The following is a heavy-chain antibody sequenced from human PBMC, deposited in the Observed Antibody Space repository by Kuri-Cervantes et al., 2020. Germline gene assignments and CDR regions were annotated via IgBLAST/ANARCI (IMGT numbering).Heavy chain of an antibody. J-gene: IGHJ5*02. Sequence: ASVKVSCKASGYTFTSYDINWVRQATGQGLEWMGWMNPNSGNTGYAQKFQGRVTMTRNTSISTAYMELSGLRSEDTAVYYCARGSLITGTRWFDPWGQGTLVTVSS. D-gene: IGHD1-7*01. CDR1: GYTFTSYD. V-gene: IGHV1-8*01. CDR3: ARGSLITGTRWFDP. CDR2: MNPNSGNT.